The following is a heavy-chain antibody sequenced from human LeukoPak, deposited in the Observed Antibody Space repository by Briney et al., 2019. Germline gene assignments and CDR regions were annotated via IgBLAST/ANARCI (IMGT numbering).Heavy chain of an antibody. V-gene: IGHV1-18*01. J-gene: IGHJ3*02. Sequence: ASVKVSCKASGYTFTNYDISWVRQAPGQGLEWMGWISAHNGNTKYAQKLQGRVTMTTDTFTSTAYMEVRSLRSDDTAVYYCARDPPQWRLLEAFDIWGQGTMVTVSS. CDR3: ARDPPQWRLLEAFDI. D-gene: IGHD3-22*01. CDR1: GYTFTNYD. CDR2: ISAHNGNT.